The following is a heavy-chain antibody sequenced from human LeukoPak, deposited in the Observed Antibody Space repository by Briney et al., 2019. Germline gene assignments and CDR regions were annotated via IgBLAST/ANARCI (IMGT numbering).Heavy chain of an antibody. CDR3: ARELEYSSSPGAFDI. CDR2: IYTSGST. CDR1: GGSISSYY. Sequence: PSETLSLTCTVSGGSISSYYWSWIRQPAGKGLEWIGRIYTSGSTNYNPSLKSRVTISVDRSKNQFSLKLSSVTAADTAVYYCARELEYSSSPGAFDIWGQGTMVTVSS. V-gene: IGHV4-4*07. J-gene: IGHJ3*02. D-gene: IGHD6-6*01.